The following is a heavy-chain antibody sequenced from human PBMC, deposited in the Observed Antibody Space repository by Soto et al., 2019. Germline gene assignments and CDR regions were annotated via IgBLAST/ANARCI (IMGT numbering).Heavy chain of an antibody. D-gene: IGHD6-19*01. Sequence: QITLKESGPTLVKPTQTLTLTCTFSGFSLSTSGVGVGWIRQPPGKALEWLALIYWNDDKRYSPSLKSRLTITKDTSKNQVVLTMTNMDPVDTATYYCAQRRPGSSGWWFDYLGQGTLVTVSS. CDR3: AQRRPGSSGWWFDY. J-gene: IGHJ4*02. CDR2: IYWNDDK. V-gene: IGHV2-5*01. CDR1: GFSLSTSGVG.